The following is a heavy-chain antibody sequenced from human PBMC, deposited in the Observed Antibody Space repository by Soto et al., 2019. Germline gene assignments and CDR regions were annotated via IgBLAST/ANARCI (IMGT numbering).Heavy chain of an antibody. CDR1: GFTFSNFA. Sequence: EVQLLESGGGLVQPGGSLRLSCAASGFTFSNFAMFWVRQAPGKGLEWVSSISRTGGAAHYADSVNGRFTVSRDNSKNTLFLQMDSLRADDTAVYYCAKAYDYIWGSYPRELDYWGQGTLVTVSS. D-gene: IGHD3-16*02. CDR3: AKAYDYIWGSYPRELDY. CDR2: ISRTGGAA. V-gene: IGHV3-23*01. J-gene: IGHJ4*02.